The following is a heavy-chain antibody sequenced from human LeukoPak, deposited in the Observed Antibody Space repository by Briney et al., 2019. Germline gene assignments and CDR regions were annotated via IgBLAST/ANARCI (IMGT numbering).Heavy chain of an antibody. Sequence: SETLSLTCTVSGGSISSYYWSWIRQPAGKGLEWIGRIYTSGSTNYNPSLKSRVTMSVDTSKNQFSLKLSSVTAADTAVYYCARDQDYVWGSSHIDYWGQGTLVTVSS. CDR2: IYTSGST. CDR1: GGSISSYY. D-gene: IGHD3-16*01. J-gene: IGHJ4*02. V-gene: IGHV4-4*07. CDR3: ARDQDYVWGSSHIDY.